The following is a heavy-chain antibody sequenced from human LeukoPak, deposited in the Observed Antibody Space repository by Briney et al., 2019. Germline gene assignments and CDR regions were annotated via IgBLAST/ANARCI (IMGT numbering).Heavy chain of an antibody. J-gene: IGHJ4*02. CDR3: ARVLSTGRTSNDY. CDR2: ISSSSSYI. V-gene: IGHV3-21*01. CDR1: GFTFSSYS. D-gene: IGHD4-17*01. Sequence: PGGSLRLSCAASGFTFSSYSMNWVRQAPGKGLGWVSSISSSSSYIYYADSVKGRFTISRDNAKNSLYLQMNSLRAEDTAVYYCARVLSTGRTSNDYWGQGTLVTVSS.